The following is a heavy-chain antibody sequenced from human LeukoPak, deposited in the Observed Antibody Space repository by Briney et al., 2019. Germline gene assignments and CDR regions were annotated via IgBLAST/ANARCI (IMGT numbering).Heavy chain of an antibody. J-gene: IGHJ2*01. CDR1: GGSIFSYY. D-gene: IGHD3-22*01. Sequence: SETLSLTCTVSGGSIFSYYWNWIRQPPGKGLEWLGYIYSNGITNYSPSLRSRGTISIATSKNQISLRLTSVTAADTAIYSCARRAYYDSSGYHPTSGYFDLWGRGTLVTVSS. CDR3: ARRAYYDSSGYHPTSGYFDL. V-gene: IGHV4-4*08. CDR2: IYSNGIT.